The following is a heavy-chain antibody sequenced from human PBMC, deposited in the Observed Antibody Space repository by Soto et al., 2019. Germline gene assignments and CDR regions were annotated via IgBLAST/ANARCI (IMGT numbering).Heavy chain of an antibody. CDR3: ATVFDV. D-gene: IGHD4-17*01. J-gene: IGHJ4*02. Sequence: EVQLVESGGGLVQPGGSLRVSCAASGFTFRSHRIHGVPQAPGKGLEWVSRIDTDGGGTSYADSVKGRFTISTDNAENTVYLQMNGLRVEDTAVYYCATVFDVWGQGTLVTVSS. V-gene: IGHV3-74*01. CDR1: GFTFRSHR. CDR2: IDTDGGGT.